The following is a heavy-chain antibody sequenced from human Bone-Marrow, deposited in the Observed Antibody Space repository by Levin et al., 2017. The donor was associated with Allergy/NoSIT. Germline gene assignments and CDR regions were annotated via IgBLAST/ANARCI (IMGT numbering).Heavy chain of an antibody. CDR3: ARVDVLGGYYRNGLDV. CDR1: GFTFSSYA. J-gene: IGHJ6*01. CDR2: ISYDGSEK. D-gene: IGHD3-3*01. V-gene: IGHV3-30-3*01. Sequence: GGSLRLSCAASGFTFSSYAMHWVRQAPGKGLEWVAVISYDGSEKHYVDSVKGRFTISRDNSKNTLFLQMDGLRTEDTAVYYCARVDVLGGYYRNGLDVWGQGTTVTVSS.